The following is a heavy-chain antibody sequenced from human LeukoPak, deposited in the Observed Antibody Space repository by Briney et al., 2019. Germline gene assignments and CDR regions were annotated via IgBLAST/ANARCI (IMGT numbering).Heavy chain of an antibody. D-gene: IGHD6-13*01. CDR3: ARPLYSSNKKIAFDI. CDR2: INHSGST. V-gene: IGHV4-34*01. CDR1: GGSFSGYY. J-gene: IGHJ3*02. Sequence: SGTLSLTCAVYGGSFSGYYWSWIRQPPGKGLEWIGEINHSGSTNYNPSLKSRVTISVDTSKNQFSLKLSSVTAADTAVYYCARPLYSSNKKIAFDIWGQGTMVTVSS.